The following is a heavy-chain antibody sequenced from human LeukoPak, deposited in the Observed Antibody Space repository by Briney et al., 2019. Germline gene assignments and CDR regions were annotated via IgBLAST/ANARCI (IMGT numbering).Heavy chain of an antibody. Sequence: GRSLGLSCAASGFTFSSYAMHWVRQAPGKGLEWVAVISYDGSNKYYADSVKGRFTISRDNSKNTLYLQMNSLRAEDTAVYYCAREVGNYYDSSGYPGLFDYWGQGTLVTVSS. CDR1: GFTFSSYA. D-gene: IGHD3-22*01. CDR3: AREVGNYYDSSGYPGLFDY. CDR2: ISYDGSNK. V-gene: IGHV3-30-3*01. J-gene: IGHJ4*02.